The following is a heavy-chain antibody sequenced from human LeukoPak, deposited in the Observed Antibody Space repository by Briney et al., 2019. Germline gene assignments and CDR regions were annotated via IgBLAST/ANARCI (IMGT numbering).Heavy chain of an antibody. Sequence: ASVKVSCKASGYTFTGYYMHWVRQAPGQGLEWMGWINPNSGGTNYAQKFQGRVTMTRDTSISTAYMELSRLRSDDTAVYYCARRGHYDFWSGPFYYWGQGTLVTVSS. CDR2: INPNSGGT. J-gene: IGHJ4*02. D-gene: IGHD3-3*01. V-gene: IGHV1-2*02. CDR1: GYTFTGYY. CDR3: ARRGHYDFWSGPFYY.